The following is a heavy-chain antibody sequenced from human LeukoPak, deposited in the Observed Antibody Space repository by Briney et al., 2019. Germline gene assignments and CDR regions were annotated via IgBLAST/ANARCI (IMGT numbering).Heavy chain of an antibody. CDR3: ASSVVAKVYYYYGMDV. CDR1: GGTFSSYA. D-gene: IGHD2-15*01. CDR2: IIPIFGTA. J-gene: IGHJ6*02. Sequence: SVKVSCKASGGTFSSYAISWVRQAPGQGLEWMGGIIPIFGTANYAQKFQGRVTITADESTSTAHMELSSLRSEDTAVYYCASSVVAKVYYYYGMDVWGQGTTVTVSS. V-gene: IGHV1-69*01.